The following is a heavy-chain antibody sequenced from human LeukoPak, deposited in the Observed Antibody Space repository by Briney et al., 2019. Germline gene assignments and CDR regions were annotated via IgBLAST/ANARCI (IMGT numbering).Heavy chain of an antibody. D-gene: IGHD2-21*01. V-gene: IGHV3-7*01. CDR2: IRQDGSEK. CDR3: ARDLGIFDY. CDR1: GFTFSRYW. Sequence: PGGSLRLSCAASGFTFSRYWMSWVRQAPGKGLEWVANIRQDGSEKHYLDSVKGRITISRDNAKNSLYLQMNSLRAEDTAVYYCARDLGIFDYWGQGTLVTVSS. J-gene: IGHJ4*02.